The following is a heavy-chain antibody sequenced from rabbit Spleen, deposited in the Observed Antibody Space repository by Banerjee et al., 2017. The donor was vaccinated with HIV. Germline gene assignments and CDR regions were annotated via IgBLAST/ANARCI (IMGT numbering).Heavy chain of an antibody. CDR2: IYPTNGVS. CDR1: AVSFSSNYV. CDR3: ASDIYGHGGFSL. J-gene: IGHJ3*01. Sequence: QSLEESGGGLVKPGASLTLTCRASAVSFSSNYVMRWVRQAPGKGLEWIASIYPTNGVSYYANWAKGRSTITKPTSATVTLHMPSLAAADTASYFCASDIYGHGGFSLWGQGTLVTVS. D-gene: IGHD6-1*01. V-gene: IGHV1S40*01.